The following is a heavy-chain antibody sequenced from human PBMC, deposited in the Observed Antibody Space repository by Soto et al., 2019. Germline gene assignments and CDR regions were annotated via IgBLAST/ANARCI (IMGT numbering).Heavy chain of an antibody. D-gene: IGHD3-22*01. CDR2: ISSSSSYI. CDR1: GFTFSSYS. CDR3: ARPPNYYDSSGYYGY. V-gene: IGHV3-21*01. Sequence: EVQLVESGGGLVKPGGSLRVSCAASGFTFSSYSMNWVRQAPGKGLEWVSSISSSSSYIYYADSVKGRFTISRDNAKNSLYLQMNSLRAEDTAVYYCARPPNYYDSSGYYGYWGQGTLVTVSS. J-gene: IGHJ4*02.